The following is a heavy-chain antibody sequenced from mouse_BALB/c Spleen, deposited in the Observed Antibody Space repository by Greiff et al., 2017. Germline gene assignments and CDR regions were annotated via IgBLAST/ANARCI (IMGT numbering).Heavy chain of an antibody. V-gene: IGHV5-12-1*01. Sequence: EVQLVESGGGLVKPGGSLKLSCAASGFAFSSYDMSWVRQTPEKRLEWVAYISSGGGSTYYPDTVKGRFTISRDNAKNTLYLQMSSLKSEDTAMYYCARQNYYYGSSLFAYWGQGTLVTVSA. CDR1: GFAFSSYD. CDR3: ARQNYYYGSSLFAY. J-gene: IGHJ3*01. D-gene: IGHD1-1*01. CDR2: ISSGGGST.